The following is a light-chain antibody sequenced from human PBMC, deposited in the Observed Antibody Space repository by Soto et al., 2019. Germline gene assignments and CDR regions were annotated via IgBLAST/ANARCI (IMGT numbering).Light chain of an antibody. Sequence: DIQMTQSPSSLSASVGDRVSITCRASQSVSSFLNWYQQRPGTAPKLLIYAASTLHSGVPSRFSGGGSGTDFTLTISSLQPEDSATYYCRQSDTTPWTFGQGTKVDIK. CDR3: RQSDTTPWT. V-gene: IGKV1-39*01. CDR2: AAS. CDR1: QSVSSF. J-gene: IGKJ1*01.